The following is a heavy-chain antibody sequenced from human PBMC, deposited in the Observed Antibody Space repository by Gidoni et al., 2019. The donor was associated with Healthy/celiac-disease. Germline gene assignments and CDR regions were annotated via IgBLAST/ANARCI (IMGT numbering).Heavy chain of an antibody. CDR1: GYTFTGYY. V-gene: IGHV1-2*06. CDR3: ARVAAAAAKVFDI. D-gene: IGHD6-13*01. CDR2: INPNSGGT. Sequence: QVQLVQSGAEVKKPGASVKVSCKASGYTFTGYYMHWVRKAPGQGLEWMGRINPNSGGTNYAQKFQGRVTMTRETSIRTAYMEMSRLRSDDTAVYYCARVAAAAAKVFDIWGQGTMVTVSS. J-gene: IGHJ3*02.